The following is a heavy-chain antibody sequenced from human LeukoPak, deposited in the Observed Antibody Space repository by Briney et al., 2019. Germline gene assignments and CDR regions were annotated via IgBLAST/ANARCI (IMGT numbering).Heavy chain of an antibody. CDR3: ARDLWNQNWFDP. J-gene: IGHJ5*02. CDR1: GASISSHY. D-gene: IGHD1-1*01. CDR2: IYNIGST. Sequence: SETLSLTCSVSGASISSHYWSWIRQPPGKGLEWIGYIYNIGSTNYNPSLKSRVTISVDTSKNQFSLKLTSVTAADTAVYYCARDLWNQNWFDPWGQGTLVTVSS. V-gene: IGHV4-59*11.